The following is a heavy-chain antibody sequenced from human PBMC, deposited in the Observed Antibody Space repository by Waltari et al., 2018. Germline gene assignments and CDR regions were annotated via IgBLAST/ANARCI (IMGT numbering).Heavy chain of an antibody. J-gene: IGHJ6*03. CDR2: IIPIFGTA. Sequence: QVQLVQSGAEVKKPGSSVKVSCKASGGTFSSYAISWVRQAPGQGLEWMGGIIPIFGTATYAQKFQGRVTITADKSTSTAYMELSSLRSEDTAVYYCARVGSGYDLGGYYYYYYMDVWGKGTTVTVSS. CDR3: ARVGSGYDLGGYYYYYYMDV. D-gene: IGHD5-12*01. CDR1: GGTFSSYA. V-gene: IGHV1-69*14.